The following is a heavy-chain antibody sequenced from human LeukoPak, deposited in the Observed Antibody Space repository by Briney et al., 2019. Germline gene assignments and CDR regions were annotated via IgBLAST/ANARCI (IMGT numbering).Heavy chain of an antibody. Sequence: GGSLRLSCAASGFTFDDYGMSWVRQAPGKGLEWVAVIWYDGSNKYYADSVKGRFTISRDNSKNTLYLQVNSLRAEDTAVYYCAKGLNYYYMDVWGKGTTVTVSS. CDR1: GFTFDDYG. J-gene: IGHJ6*03. V-gene: IGHV3-33*06. CDR3: AKGLNYYYMDV. CDR2: IWYDGSNK.